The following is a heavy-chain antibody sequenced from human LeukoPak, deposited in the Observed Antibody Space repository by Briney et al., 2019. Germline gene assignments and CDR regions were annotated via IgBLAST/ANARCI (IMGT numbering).Heavy chain of an antibody. D-gene: IGHD3-22*01. CDR2: INQDGSEI. V-gene: IGHV3-7*01. J-gene: IGHJ2*01. CDR3: ARDQGSMIVVRTATWYFDL. CDR1: GFTFSNYW. Sequence: GGSLRLSCAASGFTFSNYWMSWVRQAPGKGLEWLANINQDGSEIYYLDSVKGRSTIASDNGKNSPYLQTNSLRADDTAVYYCARDQGSMIVVRTATWYFDLWGRGTLVTVSS.